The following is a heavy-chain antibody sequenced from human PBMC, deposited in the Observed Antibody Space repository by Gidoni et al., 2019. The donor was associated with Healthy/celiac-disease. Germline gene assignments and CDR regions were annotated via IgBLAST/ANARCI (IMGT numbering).Heavy chain of an antibody. J-gene: IGHJ6*02. Sequence: SSYYWGWIRHPPGKGLEWIGSIYYSVSTYYNPSLKSRVTISVDTSKNQFSLKLSSVTAADTAVYYCATGESMAYYYYGMDVWGQGTTVTVSS. CDR1: SSYY. CDR3: ATGESMAYYYYGMDV. CDR2: IYYSVST. V-gene: IGHV4-39*01. D-gene: IGHD2-8*01.